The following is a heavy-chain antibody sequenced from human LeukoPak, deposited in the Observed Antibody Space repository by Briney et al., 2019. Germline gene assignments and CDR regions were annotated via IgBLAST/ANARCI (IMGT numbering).Heavy chain of an antibody. J-gene: IGHJ4*02. CDR2: ISSRGSYI. CDR3: AKDALAGSSSLDY. Sequence: GGSLRLSCAASGFTFSSYTMSWVRQAPGKGLEWVSSISSRGSYIYYADSVTGRFTISRDNAKNSLYLQMNSLRVEDTAVYYCAKDALAGSSSLDYWGQGTLVTVSS. CDR1: GFTFSSYT. D-gene: IGHD6-6*01. V-gene: IGHV3-21*01.